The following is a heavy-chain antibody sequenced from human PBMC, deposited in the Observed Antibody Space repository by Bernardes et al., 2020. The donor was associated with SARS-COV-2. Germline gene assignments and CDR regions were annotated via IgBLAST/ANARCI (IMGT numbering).Heavy chain of an antibody. CDR2: INSDGRTT. CDR3: VRGPSDGHGRFEY. J-gene: IGHJ4*02. CDR1: GFTLSSYW. Sequence: GGAPNLPCASPGFTLSSYWMHWVRQKPGKGGGWVSRINSDGRTTTYADSVKGRFTLSRDNGKNTLFLQMNSLRAEDTALYYCVRGPSDGHGRFEYWGQGALVIVSS. V-gene: IGHV3-74*01.